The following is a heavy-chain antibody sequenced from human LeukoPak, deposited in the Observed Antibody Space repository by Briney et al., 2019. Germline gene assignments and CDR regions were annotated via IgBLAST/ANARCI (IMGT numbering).Heavy chain of an antibody. CDR1: GGSISSGDYY. D-gene: IGHD1-14*01. CDR3: ARAGGKKAFDI. CDR2: IYYSGST. V-gene: IGHV4-30-4*08. J-gene: IGHJ3*02. Sequence: QVQLQESGPGLVKPTQTLSLTCTVSGGSISSGDYYWSWIRQAPGKGLEWIGYIYYSGSTYYNPSPKSRVTISVDTSKNQFSLKLSSVTAADTAVYYCARAGGKKAFDIWGQGTMVTVSS.